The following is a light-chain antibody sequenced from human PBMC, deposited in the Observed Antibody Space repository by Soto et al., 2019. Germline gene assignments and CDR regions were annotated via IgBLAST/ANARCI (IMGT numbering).Light chain of an antibody. V-gene: IGKV2-28*01. CDR2: LGS. CDR1: QSLLHSNGYKY. J-gene: IGKJ1*01. Sequence: DIVMTQSPLSLPVTPGEPASISCRSSQSLLHSNGYKYLDWYLQKPGQSPHLLIYLGSYRASGVPDRFSGSRSGTNFTLKISRVEAEDVGVYYCMQALQTPPTFGQGTKV. CDR3: MQALQTPPT.